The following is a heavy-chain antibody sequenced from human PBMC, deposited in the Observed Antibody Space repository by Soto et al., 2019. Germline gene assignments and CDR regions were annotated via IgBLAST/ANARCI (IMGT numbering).Heavy chain of an antibody. Sequence: SETLSLTCTVSGGSISSSSYYWGWIRQPPGKGLEWIGSIYYSGSTYYNPSLKSRVTISVDTSKNQFSLKLSSVTAADTAVYYCATLLTATPPFDYRGREPWSPSPQ. J-gene: IGHJ4*02. V-gene: IGHV4-39*01. CDR3: ATLLTATPPFDY. CDR2: IYYSGST. CDR1: GGSISSSSYY. D-gene: IGHD2-21*02.